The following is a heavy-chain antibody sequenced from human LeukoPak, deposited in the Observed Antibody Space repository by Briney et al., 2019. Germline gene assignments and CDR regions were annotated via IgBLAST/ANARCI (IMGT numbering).Heavy chain of an antibody. V-gene: IGHV4-34*01. CDR3: ASTSYDYDSSGYLMSQYYFDY. CDR1: GGSFSGYY. J-gene: IGHJ4*02. CDR2: INHSGST. Sequence: PSETLSLACAVYGGSFSGYYWSWIRQPPGKGLEWIGEINHSGSTNYNPSLKSRVTISVDTSRNQFSLKLSSVTAADTAVYYCASTSYDYDSSGYLMSQYYFDYWGQGTLVTVSS. D-gene: IGHD3-22*01.